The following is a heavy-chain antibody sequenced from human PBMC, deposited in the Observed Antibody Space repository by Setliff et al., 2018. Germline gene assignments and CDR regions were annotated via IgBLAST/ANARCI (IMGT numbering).Heavy chain of an antibody. D-gene: IGHD1-1*01. CDR1: GYNFANHW. V-gene: IGHV5-10-1*01. CDR3: ARLGRERSTFAWLDA. Sequence: PGESLKISCLASGYNFANHWIAWVRLMPGKGLEYMGRIDPGDSYADYSPSFEGLVTISADKSRTTVYLQWTSLQASDTALYLCARLGRERSTFAWLDAWGQGTQVTVSS. CDR2: IDPGDSYA. J-gene: IGHJ5*02.